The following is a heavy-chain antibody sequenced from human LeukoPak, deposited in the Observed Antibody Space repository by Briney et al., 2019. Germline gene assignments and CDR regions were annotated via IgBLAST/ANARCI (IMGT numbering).Heavy chain of an antibody. D-gene: IGHD1-26*01. V-gene: IGHV1-18*01. CDR2: ISAYNGNT. CDR3: AQNQRGSMSYFLDS. Sequence: ASVKVSCKASAYTFTSFGITWVRQAPGQGLEWMGWISAYNGNTNYAQKFQGRVTMTTDTSTNTAYMEMRNLRFDDTAVYYCAQNQRGSMSYFLDSWGQGTLVTVSS. J-gene: IGHJ5*01. CDR1: AYTFTSFG.